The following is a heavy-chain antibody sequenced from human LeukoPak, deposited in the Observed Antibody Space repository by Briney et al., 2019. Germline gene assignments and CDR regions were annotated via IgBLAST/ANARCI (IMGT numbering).Heavy chain of an antibody. V-gene: IGHV4-31*03. J-gene: IGHJ4*02. Sequence: SETLSLTCTVSGGSISSGGYYWSWIRQHPGKGLEWIGYIYYSGSTYYNPSLKSRVTISVDTSKNQFSLKLSSVTAADTAVYYCARGVASGYETGGFDYWGQGTLVTVSS. CDR3: ARGVASGYETGGFDY. D-gene: IGHD5-12*01. CDR2: IYYSGST. CDR1: GGSISSGGYY.